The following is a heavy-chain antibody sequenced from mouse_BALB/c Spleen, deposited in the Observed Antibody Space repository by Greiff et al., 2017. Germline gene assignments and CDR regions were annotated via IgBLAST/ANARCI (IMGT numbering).Heavy chain of an antibody. CDR1: GYSITSGYY. Sequence: EVKLLESGPGLVKPSQSLSLTCSVTGYSITSGYYWNWIRQFPGNKLEWMGYISYDGSNNYNPSLKNRISITRDTSKNQFFLKLNSVTTEDTATYYCARERGLPAMDYWGQGTSVTVSS. CDR2: ISYDGSN. CDR3: ARERGLPAMDY. D-gene: IGHD6-1*01. J-gene: IGHJ4*01. V-gene: IGHV3-6*02.